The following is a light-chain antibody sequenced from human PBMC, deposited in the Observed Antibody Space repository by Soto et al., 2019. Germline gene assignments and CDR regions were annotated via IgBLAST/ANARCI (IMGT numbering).Light chain of an antibody. V-gene: IGKV3-15*01. CDR1: QSVSSN. CDR2: GAS. J-gene: IGKJ5*01. Sequence: EIVMTQSPATLSVSPGERATLSCRASQSVSSNLAWYQQKPGQAPRLLIYGASTRATGIPARFSGSASGTEFTLTISSLQSEDFAVYYCQQYNNWPRITFGQGTRLEIK. CDR3: QQYNNWPRIT.